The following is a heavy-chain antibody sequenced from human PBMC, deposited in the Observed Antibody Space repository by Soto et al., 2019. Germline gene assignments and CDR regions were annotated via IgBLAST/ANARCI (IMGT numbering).Heavy chain of an antibody. Sequence: GGSLRLSCAASGFTFDDYAMHWVRQAPGKGLEWVSGISWNSGSIGYADSVKGRFTISRDNAKNSLYLQMNSLRAEDTALYYCAKDIRPYSHIAVAGVAFDYWGQGTLVTVSS. D-gene: IGHD6-19*01. CDR2: ISWNSGSI. J-gene: IGHJ4*02. CDR3: AKDIRPYSHIAVAGVAFDY. CDR1: GFTFDDYA. V-gene: IGHV3-9*01.